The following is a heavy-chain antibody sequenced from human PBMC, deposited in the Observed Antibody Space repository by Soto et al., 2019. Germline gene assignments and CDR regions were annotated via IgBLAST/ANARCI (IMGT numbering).Heavy chain of an antibody. Sequence: EVQVVESGGGQFKPGGSLRLSCEASGFPFSTYGMNWVRQAPGKGLEWVSFISASSNYKYYADSVRGRFTISRANARNSLYLQMNTLSAEDTAVYYCARGRRSCNSVSCHGGVDYWCQGTLVTVSS. J-gene: IGHJ4*02. V-gene: IGHV3-21*01. D-gene: IGHD2-2*01. CDR2: ISASSNYK. CDR1: GFPFSTYG. CDR3: ARGRRSCNSVSCHGGVDY.